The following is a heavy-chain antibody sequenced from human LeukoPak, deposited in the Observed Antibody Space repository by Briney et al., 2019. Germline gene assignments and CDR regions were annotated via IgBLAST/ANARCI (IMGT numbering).Heavy chain of an antibody. CDR2: IYYSGST. J-gene: IGHJ4*02. D-gene: IGHD3-10*01. CDR3: AREDGSGSYGFDY. Sequence: PSETLPLTCTVSGGSISSGGYYWSWIRQHPGKGLEWIGYIYYSGSTYYNPSLKSRVTISVDTSKNQFSLKLSSVTAADTAVYYCAREDGSGSYGFDYWGQGTLVTVSS. CDR1: GGSISSGGYY. V-gene: IGHV4-31*03.